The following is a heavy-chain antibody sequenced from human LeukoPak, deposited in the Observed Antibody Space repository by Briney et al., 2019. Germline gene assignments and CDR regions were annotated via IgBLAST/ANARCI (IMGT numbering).Heavy chain of an antibody. J-gene: IGHJ4*02. Sequence: SETLSLTCTVSGGSISSSSYYWGWIRQPPGKGLEWIGSIYYSGSTYYNPSLKSRVTISVDTSKNQFSLNLRSVTAADTAVYFCARDEGSSYPFDYWGQGTLVTVSS. CDR2: IYYSGST. CDR3: ARDEGSSYPFDY. V-gene: IGHV4-39*07. D-gene: IGHD2-2*01. CDR1: GGSISSSSYY.